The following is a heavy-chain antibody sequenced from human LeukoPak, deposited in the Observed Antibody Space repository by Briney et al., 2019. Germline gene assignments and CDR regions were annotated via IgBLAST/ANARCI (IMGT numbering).Heavy chain of an antibody. V-gene: IGHV2-5*01. CDR2: IYWNDDK. D-gene: IGHD6-6*01. CDR3: AHSPVDSSSPATYYFDY. Sequence: SGPTLVNPTQTLTLTCTFSGFSLSTSGVGVGWIPQPPGKALEWLALIYWNDDKRYSPSLKSRLTITKDTSKNQVVLTMANMDPVDTATYYCAHSPVDSSSPATYYFDYWGQGTLVTVSS. J-gene: IGHJ4*02. CDR1: GFSLSTSGVG.